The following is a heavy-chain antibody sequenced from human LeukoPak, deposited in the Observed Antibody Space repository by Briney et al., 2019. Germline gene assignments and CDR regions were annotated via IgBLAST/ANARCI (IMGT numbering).Heavy chain of an antibody. CDR3: ARDRDVVLRFLEWPRGWFDP. Sequence: ASVKVSCKASGYTFTSYGISWVRQAPGQGLERMGWISAYNGNTNYAQKLQGRVTMTTDTSTSTAYMELRSLRSDDTAVYYCARDRDVVLRFLEWPRGWFDPWGQGTLVTVSS. CDR2: ISAYNGNT. V-gene: IGHV1-18*01. J-gene: IGHJ5*02. D-gene: IGHD3-3*01. CDR1: GYTFTSYG.